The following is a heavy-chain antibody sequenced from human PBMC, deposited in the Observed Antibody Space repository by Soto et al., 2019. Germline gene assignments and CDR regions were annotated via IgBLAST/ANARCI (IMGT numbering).Heavy chain of an antibody. V-gene: IGHV5-10-1*01. Sequence: PGESLKISCKGSGYSFTSYWISWVRQMPGKGLEWMGRIDPSDSYTNYSPSFQGHVTISADKSISTAYLQWSSLKASDTAMYYCARLRDIVVVPAASYYYYGMDVWGQGTTVTVS. CDR1: GYSFTSYW. J-gene: IGHJ6*02. D-gene: IGHD2-2*01. CDR3: ARLRDIVVVPAASYYYYGMDV. CDR2: IDPSDSYT.